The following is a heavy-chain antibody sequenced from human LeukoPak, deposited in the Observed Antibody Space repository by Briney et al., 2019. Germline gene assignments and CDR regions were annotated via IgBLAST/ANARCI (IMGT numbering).Heavy chain of an antibody. V-gene: IGHV4-4*07. Sequence: PSETLSLTCTASGGSINSYYWSWIRQPAGKGLEWFGRIYTSGTTNYNPSLKSRVTMSVDTSKKQFSLKLSSVTAADTAVYYCARAGDFWSGYPSRNYMDVWGKGTTVTVSS. CDR2: IYTSGTT. CDR3: ARAGDFWSGYPSRNYMDV. J-gene: IGHJ6*03. D-gene: IGHD3-3*01. CDR1: GGSINSYY.